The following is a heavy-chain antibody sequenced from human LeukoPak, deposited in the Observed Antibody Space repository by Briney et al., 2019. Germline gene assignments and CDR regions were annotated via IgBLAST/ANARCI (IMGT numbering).Heavy chain of an antibody. V-gene: IGHV3-23*01. CDR1: GLTFSSYA. CDR3: AKQRSSYYDSSDY. J-gene: IGHJ4*02. D-gene: IGHD3-22*01. Sequence: AGSLRLSCAASGLTFSSYAMSWARQAPGKGLEWVSVISGSGSTTYYADSVKGRFTISRDNSKNTLYLQMNSLRADDTAIYYCAKQRSSYYDSSDYWGQGTLVTVSS. CDR2: ISGSGSTT.